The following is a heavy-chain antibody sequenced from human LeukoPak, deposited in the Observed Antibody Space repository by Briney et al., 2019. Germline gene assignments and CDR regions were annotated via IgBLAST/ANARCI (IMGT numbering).Heavy chain of an antibody. CDR2: INHSGSI. Sequence: SETMSLTCAVYGASFSYDYWSWIRQAPGKGLEWIGEINHSGSITYNPSLKSRVTISAEKSKSQFSLRLTSVTAADTAVYYCAKGVWAPRFDSWGQGTLVTVSS. CDR3: AKGVWAPRFDS. J-gene: IGHJ5*01. D-gene: IGHD7-27*01. CDR1: GASFSYDY. V-gene: IGHV4-34*01.